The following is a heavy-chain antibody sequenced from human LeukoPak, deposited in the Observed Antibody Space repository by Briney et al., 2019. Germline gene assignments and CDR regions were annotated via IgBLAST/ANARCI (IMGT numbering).Heavy chain of an antibody. V-gene: IGHV3-23*01. Sequence: GGSLRLSCAAAGFTFSSYAMSWVRQAPGKGLEWVSAISGSGGSTYYADSVKGRFTISRGNSKNTLYLQMNSLRAEDTAVYYCAKRYDFWSGYVDYWGQGTLVTVSS. J-gene: IGHJ4*02. CDR3: AKRYDFWSGYVDY. CDR2: ISGSGGST. D-gene: IGHD3-3*01. CDR1: GFTFSSYA.